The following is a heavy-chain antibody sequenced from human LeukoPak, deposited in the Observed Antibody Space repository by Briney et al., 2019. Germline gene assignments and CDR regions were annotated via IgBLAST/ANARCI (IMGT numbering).Heavy chain of an antibody. J-gene: IGHJ6*02. D-gene: IGHD1-26*01. CDR1: GFTFSSYW. CDR2: IKQDGSEK. CDR3: ARMGEWEQGNYYYGMDV. Sequence: GGSLRLSCAASGFTFSSYWMSWVRQAPGKGLEWVANIKQDGSEKYYVDSVKGRFTISRDNAKNSLYLQMNSLRAEDTAVYYCARMGEWEQGNYYYGMDVWGQGTTVTVSS. V-gene: IGHV3-7*01.